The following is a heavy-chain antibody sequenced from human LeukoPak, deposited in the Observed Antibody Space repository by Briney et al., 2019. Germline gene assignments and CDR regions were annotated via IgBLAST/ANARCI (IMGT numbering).Heavy chain of an antibody. D-gene: IGHD2-2*02. V-gene: IGHV3-23*01. J-gene: IGHJ3*02. CDR3: AKIVVVPAAISDAFDI. CDR2: ISGSGGST. Sequence: GGSLRLSCAASGFTFSSYAMSWVRQAPGKGLECVSAISGSGGSTYYADSVKGRFTISRDNSKNTLYLQMNSLRAEDTAVYYCAKIVVVPAAISDAFDIWGQGTMVTVSS. CDR1: GFTFSSYA.